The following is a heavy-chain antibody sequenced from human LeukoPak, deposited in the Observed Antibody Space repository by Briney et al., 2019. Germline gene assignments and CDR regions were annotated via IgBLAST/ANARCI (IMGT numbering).Heavy chain of an antibody. J-gene: IGHJ4*02. Sequence: GGSLRLSCVASEFIFSSYGMSWVRQAPGKGLEWVSAISGSGGSTYYADSVKGRFTISRDNSKNTLYLQMNSLRAEDTAVYYCAKDRPTVVTRRHYFDYWGQGILVTVSS. CDR1: EFIFSSYG. CDR2: ISGSGGST. V-gene: IGHV3-23*01. D-gene: IGHD4-23*01. CDR3: AKDRPTVVTRRHYFDY.